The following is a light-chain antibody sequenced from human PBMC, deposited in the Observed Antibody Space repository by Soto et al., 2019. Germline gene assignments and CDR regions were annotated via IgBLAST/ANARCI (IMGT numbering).Light chain of an antibody. CDR3: AACDDSLNGVV. V-gene: IGLV1-44*01. J-gene: IGLJ2*01. Sequence: QSVLTQPPSASGTPGQRVTSSCSGSSSNIGRNTVNWYQQLPGTAPKLLTDSNDQQPAGVPDPFSGSKSGTSAALASSGLQYEDEDYYHCAACDDSLNGVVFGGGTQLTVL. CDR1: SSNIGRNT. CDR2: SND.